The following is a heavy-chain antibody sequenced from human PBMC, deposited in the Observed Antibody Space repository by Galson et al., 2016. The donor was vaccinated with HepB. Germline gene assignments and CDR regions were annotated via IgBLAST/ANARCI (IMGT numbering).Heavy chain of an antibody. CDR1: KFTFSNYA. CDR2: ISSDGDNK. J-gene: IGHJ4*02. Sequence: SLRLSCAASKFTFSNYAMHWVRQAPGRGLEWVALISSDGDNKYYAESVKGRFTISRNNSKNTLYLQMNSLRGDDTAVYYCARGGYTFVIMHYLDYWGQGTLVTVSS. CDR3: ARGGYTFVIMHYLDY. D-gene: IGHD5-18*01. V-gene: IGHV3-30-3*01.